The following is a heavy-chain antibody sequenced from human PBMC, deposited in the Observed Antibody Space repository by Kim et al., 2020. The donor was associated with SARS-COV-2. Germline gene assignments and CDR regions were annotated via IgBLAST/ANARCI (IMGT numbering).Heavy chain of an antibody. Sequence: PSLKRRVPISVDTSKNQFSLKLSSVTAADTAVYYCARRRGQWLVSDAFDTWGQGTMVTVSS. CDR3: ARRRGQWLVSDAFDT. J-gene: IGHJ3*02. D-gene: IGHD6-19*01. V-gene: IGHV4-39*01.